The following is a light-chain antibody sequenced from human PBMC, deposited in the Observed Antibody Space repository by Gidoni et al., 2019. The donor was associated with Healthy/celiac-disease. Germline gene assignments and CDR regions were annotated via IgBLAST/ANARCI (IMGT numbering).Light chain of an antibody. CDR2: GAS. CDR1: QSVSSN. Sequence: EIVMTQSPTTRSVSPGERATLSCRASQSVSSNLAWYQQKPGQAPRPLIYGASTRATGIPARFSGSASGTEFTLTISSLQSEDFAVYYCQQYNNWPPLTFGGGTKVEIK. J-gene: IGKJ4*01. CDR3: QQYNNWPPLT. V-gene: IGKV3-15*01.